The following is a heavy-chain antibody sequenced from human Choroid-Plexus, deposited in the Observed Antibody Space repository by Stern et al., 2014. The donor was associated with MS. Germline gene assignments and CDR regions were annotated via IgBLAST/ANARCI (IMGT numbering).Heavy chain of an antibody. CDR2: ITYDGSK. Sequence: VQLEASGGGVVQPGRPLRLSCAASGFSFSSFGMPWVRQAPGTGLEWVALITYDGSKDYADSVKGRFAISRDNSKNTLYLQMNSLRAEDTAVYYCAKDRQYLTFFFDFWGQGSLVTVSS. J-gene: IGHJ4*02. D-gene: IGHD2/OR15-2a*01. CDR3: AKDRQYLTFFFDF. V-gene: IGHV3-30*18. CDR1: GFSFSSFG.